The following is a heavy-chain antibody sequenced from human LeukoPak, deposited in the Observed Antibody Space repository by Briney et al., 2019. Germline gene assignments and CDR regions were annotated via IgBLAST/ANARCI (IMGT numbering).Heavy chain of an antibody. CDR1: GGSISSGHNY. CDR2: IFTSGST. Sequence: SQTLSLTCTVSGGSISSGHNYWSWVRQPAGKGLEWIGHIFTSGSTNYNPSLRSRVAISVDTSKNQFSLRLSSVTATDTAVYYCAREGYDSLWGQGTLVTVSS. D-gene: IGHD3-3*01. V-gene: IGHV4-61*09. J-gene: IGHJ4*02. CDR3: AREGYDSL.